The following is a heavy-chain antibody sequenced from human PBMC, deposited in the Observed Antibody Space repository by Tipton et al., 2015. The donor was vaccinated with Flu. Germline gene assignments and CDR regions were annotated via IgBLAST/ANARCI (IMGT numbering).Heavy chain of an antibody. V-gene: IGHV4-59*12. CDR2: IYYSGST. Sequence: TLSLTCTVSGGSISSYYWSWIRQPPGQGLEWIGYIYYSGSTNYNPSLKSRVTISVDTSKNQFSLKLSSVTAADTAVYYCARGYCSGGSCSYWYFDLWGRGTLVTVSS. D-gene: IGHD2-15*01. CDR1: GGSISSYY. J-gene: IGHJ2*01. CDR3: ARGYCSGGSCSYWYFDL.